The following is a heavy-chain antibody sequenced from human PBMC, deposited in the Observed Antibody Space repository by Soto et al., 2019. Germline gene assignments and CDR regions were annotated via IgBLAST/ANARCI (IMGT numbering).Heavy chain of an antibody. CDR1: GGTFNSYA. V-gene: IGHV1-69*01. D-gene: IGHD3-3*01. Sequence: QVQLVQSGAEVKKPGSSVKVSCKASGGTFNSYAIAWVRQAPGQGLEWMGGIIPMFGTTNYAQKFQGRVSMTADDSTSTAHMVLSSLRSEDTANYYCAIYYTSGYYYTLDVWGQGTTVTVSS. CDR2: IIPMFGTT. CDR3: AIYYTSGYYYTLDV. J-gene: IGHJ6*02.